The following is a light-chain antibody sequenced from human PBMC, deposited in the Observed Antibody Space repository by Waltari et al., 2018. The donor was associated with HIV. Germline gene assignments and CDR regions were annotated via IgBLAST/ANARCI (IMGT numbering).Light chain of an antibody. CDR2: DVN. Sequence: QSALTQPRSVSGSPGQSVTISCTGTSSDVGGYNYVSWYQQHPGKAPKFMIYDVNKRPSRVPDRFSGSKAGSTASLAISGLQAEDEADYYCCSYADNYPEVFGGGTKLTVL. J-gene: IGLJ2*01. V-gene: IGLV2-11*01. CDR3: CSYADNYPEV. CDR1: SSDVGGYNY.